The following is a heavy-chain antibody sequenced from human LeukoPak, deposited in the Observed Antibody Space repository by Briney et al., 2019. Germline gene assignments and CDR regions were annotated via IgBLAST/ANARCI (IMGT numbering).Heavy chain of an antibody. D-gene: IGHD3-10*01. CDR1: GFTFSSYW. J-gene: IGHJ4*02. CDR3: ARYYYGSGSSPFDH. CDR2: IKQDGSEK. V-gene: IGHV3-7*04. Sequence: PGGSLRLSCAASGFTFSSYWMSWVRQAPGKGLEWVANIKQDGSEKYYVDSVKGRFTISRDNAKNSLYLQMNSLRAEDTAVYYCARYYYGSGSSPFDHWGQGTLVTVSS.